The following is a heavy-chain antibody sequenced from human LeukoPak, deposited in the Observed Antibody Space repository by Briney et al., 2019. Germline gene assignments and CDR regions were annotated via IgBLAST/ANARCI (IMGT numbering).Heavy chain of an antibody. CDR3: ARVMGNEDWYSKYGMDV. J-gene: IGHJ6*02. D-gene: IGHD1-1*01. Sequence: GGSLRLSCAASGFTVSSNYMSWVRQAPGKGLEWVSVIYSGGSTSYADSVTGRFTISRHNSKNTLYLQMNSPRAEDTAVYYCARVMGNEDWYSKYGMDVWGQGTTVTVSS. CDR2: IYSGGST. V-gene: IGHV3-53*04. CDR1: GFTVSSNY.